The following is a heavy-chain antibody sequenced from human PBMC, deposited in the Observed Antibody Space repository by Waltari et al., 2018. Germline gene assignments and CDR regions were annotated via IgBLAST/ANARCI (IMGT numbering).Heavy chain of an antibody. CDR3: AKDGPLAYGAPDAFDI. CDR2: IRYDGSNK. J-gene: IGHJ3*02. D-gene: IGHD4-17*01. V-gene: IGHV3-30*02. Sequence: QVQLVESGGGVVQHGGSLRLSCAASGFTFSSYGMHWVRQAPGKGLEWVAFIRYDGSNKYYADSVKGRFTISRDNSKNTLYLQMNSLRAEDTAVYYCAKDGPLAYGAPDAFDIWGQGTMVTVSS. CDR1: GFTFSSYG.